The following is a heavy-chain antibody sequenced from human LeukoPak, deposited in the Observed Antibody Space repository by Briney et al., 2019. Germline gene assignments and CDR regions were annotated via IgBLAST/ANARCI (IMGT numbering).Heavy chain of an antibody. Sequence: GGSLRLSCSGSGFTFSNYAIRWVRQAPGKGLEWVSAISSSGSTTYYADSVKGRFTISRDNSRNTVSLQMNSLRAEDTAVYYCAGMNSGYEDYWGQGTLVTVSS. J-gene: IGHJ4*02. CDR1: GFTFSNYA. V-gene: IGHV3-23*01. D-gene: IGHD5-12*01. CDR2: ISSSGSTT. CDR3: AGMNSGYEDY.